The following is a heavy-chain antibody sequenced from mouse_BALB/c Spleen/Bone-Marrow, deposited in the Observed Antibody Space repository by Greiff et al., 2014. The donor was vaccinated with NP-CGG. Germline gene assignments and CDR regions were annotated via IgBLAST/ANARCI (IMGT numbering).Heavy chain of an antibody. D-gene: IGHD3-2*01. J-gene: IGHJ2*01. CDR1: GYTFTSYW. Sequence: QVQLQQSGAELVKPGASVKLSCKTSGYTFTSYWIQWVKQRPGQGLGWIGVIFPGTGTTYYNEKFKGKATLTIDTSSSTAYMQLSSLTSEDSAVYFCASRDSSGYVPDYWGQGTTLTVSS. V-gene: IGHV1S132*01. CDR3: ASRDSSGYVPDY. CDR2: IFPGTGTT.